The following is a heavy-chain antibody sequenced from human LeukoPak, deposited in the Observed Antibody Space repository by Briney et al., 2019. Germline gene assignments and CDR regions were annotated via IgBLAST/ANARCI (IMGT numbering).Heavy chain of an antibody. V-gene: IGHV5-51*01. CDR2: IYPGDSDT. D-gene: IGHD2-21*02. CDR3: AMLFRPPYCGSDPCIFDI. Sequence: GESLKISCKGFGYTFINYWIAWVRQMPGKGLEWMGIIYPGDSDTRYSPSFQGQVTISADKSISTAYVQWSSLKASDTAIYYCAMLFRPPYCGSDPCIFDIWGQGTMVTVSS. CDR1: GYTFINYW. J-gene: IGHJ3*02.